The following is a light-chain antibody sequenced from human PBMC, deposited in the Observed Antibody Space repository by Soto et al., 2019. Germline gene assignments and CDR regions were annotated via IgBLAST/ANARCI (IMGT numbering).Light chain of an antibody. J-gene: IGLJ1*01. CDR3: SSYTSSTTPLYV. V-gene: IGLV2-14*01. CDR1: SSDVGGYNY. CDR2: DVS. Sequence: QSALTQPASVSGSPGQSITISCTGTSSDVGGYNYVSWYQQHPGKAPKLMISDVSNRPSGVSNHFSASKSGNTASLTISGLQAEDEADYYCSSYTSSTTPLYVFGTGTKVTVL.